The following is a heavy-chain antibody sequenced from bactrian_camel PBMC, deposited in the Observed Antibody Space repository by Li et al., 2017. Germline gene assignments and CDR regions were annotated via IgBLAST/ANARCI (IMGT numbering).Heavy chain of an antibody. V-gene: IGHV3S42*01. CDR2: IDSDSTTT. Sequence: QLVESGGGSVQAGGSLTLSCVASGYTIRRYAVAWFRQAPGEEREGVAAIDSDSTTTIYADSVKGRFTVTRDNAKNTVYLQMNSLKPEDTAVYYCVTVRYYGMNFWGKGTQVTVS. J-gene: IGHJ7*01. CDR1: GYTIRRYA.